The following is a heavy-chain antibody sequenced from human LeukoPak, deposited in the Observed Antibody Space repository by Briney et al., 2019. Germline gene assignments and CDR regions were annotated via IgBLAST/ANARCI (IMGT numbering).Heavy chain of an antibody. CDR2: VRYDGNNK. CDR3: ARDAWFDP. V-gene: IGHV3-30*02. Sequence: GGSLRLSCAASRITSSTYGMHWVRQAPGKGLEWVAFVRYDGNNKYYADSVKGRFTISRDNSKNTLYLQMNSLRAEDTAIYYCARDAWFDPWGQGTVVTVSS. J-gene: IGHJ5*02. CDR1: RITSSTYG.